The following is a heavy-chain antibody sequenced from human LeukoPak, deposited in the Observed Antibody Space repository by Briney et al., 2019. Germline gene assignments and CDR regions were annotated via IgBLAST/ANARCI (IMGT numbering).Heavy chain of an antibody. V-gene: IGHV3-23*01. CDR3: ARQLGYCSDGTCYFDS. Sequence: PGGSLRLSCAASGFTFKSYAMSWVRQAPGKGLEWVSALSGSGGSPYDEDAVKGRFITSRDNSKNTLYLQMNSLKAEDTAIYYCARQLGYCSDGTCYFDSWGQGTLVTVTS. CDR2: LSGSGGSP. CDR1: GFTFKSYA. J-gene: IGHJ4*02. D-gene: IGHD2-15*01.